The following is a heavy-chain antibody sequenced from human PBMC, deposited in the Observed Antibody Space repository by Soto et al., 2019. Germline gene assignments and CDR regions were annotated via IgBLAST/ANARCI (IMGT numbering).Heavy chain of an antibody. CDR2: IYPGDSDT. J-gene: IGHJ4*02. V-gene: IGHV5-51*01. CDR1: GYSFTNYW. CDR3: ARKNRYYFDY. Sequence: PGESLKISYQGSGYSFTNYWIGWVRQMPGKGLEWMAIIYPGDSDTRYSPSFQGQVTISADKSISTAYLQWSSLKASDTAMYYCARKNRYYFDYWGQGTLVTVSS.